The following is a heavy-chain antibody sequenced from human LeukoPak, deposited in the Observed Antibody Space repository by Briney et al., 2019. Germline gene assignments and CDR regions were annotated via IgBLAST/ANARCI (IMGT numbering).Heavy chain of an antibody. V-gene: IGHV1-18*01. CDR1: GSTFTSYG. J-gene: IGHJ4*02. D-gene: IGHD2-2*01. CDR3: ARAQALPAAMYGDY. CDR2: ISAYNGNT. Sequence: ASVKISCKASGSTFTSYGISRVRQAPGQGLEWMGWISAYNGNTNYAQKLQGRVTMTTDTSTSTAYMELRSLRSDDAAVYYCARAQALPAAMYGDYWGQGTLVTVSS.